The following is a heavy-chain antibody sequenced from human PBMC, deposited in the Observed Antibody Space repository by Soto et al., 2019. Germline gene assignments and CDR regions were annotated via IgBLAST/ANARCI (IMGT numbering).Heavy chain of an antibody. Sequence: SDTLSLTCTVSGGSISISSYYWGWIRQPPGKGLEWIGSIYYSGNTYYNPSLKSRVTISVDTSKNQFSLKLYSVTAADTAVYYCARRLTTIPFVEWYFDLWGRGTLVTVSS. CDR3: ARRLTTIPFVEWYFDL. D-gene: IGHD4-17*01. J-gene: IGHJ2*01. CDR1: GGSISISSYY. V-gene: IGHV4-39*01. CDR2: IYYSGNT.